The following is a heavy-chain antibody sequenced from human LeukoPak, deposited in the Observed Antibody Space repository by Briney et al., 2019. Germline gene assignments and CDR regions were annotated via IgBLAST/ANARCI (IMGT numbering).Heavy chain of an antibody. Sequence: PGGSLRLSCAASGFTFSSYSMNWVRQAPGKGLEWVSSISSSSSYIYYADSVKGRFTISRDNAKNSLYLQMNSLRAEDTAVYYCAREDYGGNGYFDYWGQGTLVTVSS. V-gene: IGHV3-21*01. CDR1: GFTFSSYS. J-gene: IGHJ4*02. D-gene: IGHD4-23*01. CDR3: AREDYGGNGYFDY. CDR2: ISSSSSYI.